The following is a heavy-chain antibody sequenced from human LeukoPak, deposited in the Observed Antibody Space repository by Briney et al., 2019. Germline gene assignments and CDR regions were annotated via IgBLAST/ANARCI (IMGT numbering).Heavy chain of an antibody. V-gene: IGHV1-2*06. Sequence: ASVKVSCMASGYTFTAYYMHWVRQARGQGLEWMGRINPNSGGTNYAQKFQGRVTMTRDTSIGTAYMEVSRLRSDDTAVYYCARGPYAGYWGQGTLVTVSS. D-gene: IGHD2-8*01. CDR1: GYTFTAYY. J-gene: IGHJ4*02. CDR2: INPNSGGT. CDR3: ARGPYAGY.